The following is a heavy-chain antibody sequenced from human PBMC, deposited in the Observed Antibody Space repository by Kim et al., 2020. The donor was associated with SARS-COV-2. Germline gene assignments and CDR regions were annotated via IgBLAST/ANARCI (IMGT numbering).Heavy chain of an antibody. D-gene: IGHD3-3*01. Sequence: GEPLKISCKGSGYSFTSYWIGWVRQMPGKGLEWMGIIYPGDSDTRYSPSFQGQVTISADKSISTAYLQWSSLKASDTAMYYCARLKRITIFGVVIEGPFDIWGQGTMVTVSS. J-gene: IGHJ3*02. CDR3: ARLKRITIFGVVIEGPFDI. V-gene: IGHV5-51*01. CDR2: IYPGDSDT. CDR1: GYSFTSYW.